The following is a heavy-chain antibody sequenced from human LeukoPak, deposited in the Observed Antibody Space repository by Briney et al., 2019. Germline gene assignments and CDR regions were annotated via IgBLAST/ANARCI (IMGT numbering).Heavy chain of an antibody. CDR3: ARGVVTLI. J-gene: IGHJ3*02. V-gene: IGHV3-11*04. Sequence: GGSLKLSCAASGFTFDDYGMSWIRQAPGKGLEWLSYISSGGDSIYYADSVKGRFTISRDNAKNSLYLQMNSLRAEDTAVYYCARGVVTLIWGQGTMVTVSS. CDR2: ISSGGDSI. D-gene: IGHD3-22*01. CDR1: GFTFDDYG.